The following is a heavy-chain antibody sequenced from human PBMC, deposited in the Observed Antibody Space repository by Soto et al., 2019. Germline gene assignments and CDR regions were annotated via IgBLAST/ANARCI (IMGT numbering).Heavy chain of an antibody. Sequence: ASVKVSCKAAGYTFTSYDSNWVRQATGQDFEWMGWMNPNSGNTAYAQKFQGRVTMTRDTSKSTAFMELSSLTSEDTAVYYCARGPRNWGVDYWGQGTLVTVS. CDR1: GYTFTSYD. V-gene: IGHV1-8*01. CDR3: ARGPRNWGVDY. CDR2: MNPNSGNT. D-gene: IGHD7-27*01. J-gene: IGHJ4*02.